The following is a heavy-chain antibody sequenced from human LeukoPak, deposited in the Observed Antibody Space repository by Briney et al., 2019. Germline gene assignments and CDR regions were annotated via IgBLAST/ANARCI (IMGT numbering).Heavy chain of an antibody. CDR2: INHSGST. Sequence: SETLSLTCAVYGGSFSGYYWSWIRQPPGKGLEWIGEINHSGSTNYNPSLKSRVTISVDTSKNQFSLKLSSVTAADTAVYYCARFYDSSGYYYRPHFDYWGQGTLVTVSS. CDR3: ARFYDSSGYYYRPHFDY. CDR1: GGSFSGYY. D-gene: IGHD3-22*01. V-gene: IGHV4-34*01. J-gene: IGHJ4*02.